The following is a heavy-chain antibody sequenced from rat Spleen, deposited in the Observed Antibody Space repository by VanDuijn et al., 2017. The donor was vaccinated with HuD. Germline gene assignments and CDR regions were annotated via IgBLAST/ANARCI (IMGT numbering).Heavy chain of an antibody. J-gene: IGHJ2*01. D-gene: IGHD1-10*01. CDR2: FSYDGFTT. CDR1: GFTFNNYG. CDR3: ATYNNYYFDY. Sequence: EVQLVESGGGLVQPVRSLKLSCAASGFTFNNYGMAWVRQAPTKGLEWVATFSYDGFTTYYRDSVRGRFTISRDNAKSSLSLQMESLRSEDTATYYCATYNNYYFDYWGQGVMVTVSS. V-gene: IGHV5-29*01.